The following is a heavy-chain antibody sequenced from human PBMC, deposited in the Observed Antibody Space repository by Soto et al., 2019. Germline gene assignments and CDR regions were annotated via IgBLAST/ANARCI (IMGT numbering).Heavy chain of an antibody. Sequence: SETLSLTCAVYGGSFSGYYWSWIRQPPGKGLEWIGEINHSGSTNYNPSLKGRVTISVDTSKNQFSLKLSSVTAADTAVYYCARGIFGVVVRYYYYMDVWGKGTTVTVSS. CDR3: ARGIFGVVVRYYYYMDV. J-gene: IGHJ6*03. CDR1: GGSFSGYY. CDR2: INHSGST. D-gene: IGHD3-3*01. V-gene: IGHV4-34*01.